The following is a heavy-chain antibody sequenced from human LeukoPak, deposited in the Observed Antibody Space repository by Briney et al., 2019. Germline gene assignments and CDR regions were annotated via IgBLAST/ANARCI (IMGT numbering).Heavy chain of an antibody. CDR2: TYYRSKWYN. CDR1: GDSVSSNSAA. Sequence: SQTLSLTCAISGDSVSSNSAAWNWIRQSPSRGLEWLGRTYYRSKWYNDYAVSVKSRITINPDTSKNQFSLQLNSVTPEDTAVYYCARGGEYCSSTSCYPRGAFDIWGQGTMVTVSS. D-gene: IGHD2-2*01. J-gene: IGHJ3*02. V-gene: IGHV6-1*01. CDR3: ARGGEYCSSTSCYPRGAFDI.